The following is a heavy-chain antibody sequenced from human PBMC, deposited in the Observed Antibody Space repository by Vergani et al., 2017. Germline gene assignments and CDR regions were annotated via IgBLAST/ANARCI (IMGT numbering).Heavy chain of an antibody. CDR3: ARVASGYYYYGMDV. J-gene: IGHJ6*02. D-gene: IGHD2-15*01. CDR2: IIPILGIA. CDR1: GGTFSSYT. V-gene: IGHV1-69*02. Sequence: QVQLVQSGAEVKKPGSSVTVSCKASGGTFSSYTISWVRQAPGQGLEWMGRIIPILGIANYAQKFQGRVTITADKSTSTAYMELSSLRSEDTAVYYCARVASGYYYYGMDVWGQGTTVTVSS.